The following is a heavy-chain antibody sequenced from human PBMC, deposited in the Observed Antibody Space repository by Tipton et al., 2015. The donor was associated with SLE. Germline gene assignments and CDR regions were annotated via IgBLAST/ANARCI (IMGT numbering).Heavy chain of an antibody. CDR2: INPNSGGT. V-gene: IGHV1-2*06. CDR3: ARERAVAGRGYFDY. D-gene: IGHD6-19*01. Sequence: SGAEVKKLGASVKVSCKVSGYTLTELSMHWVRQAPGQGLEWMGRINPNSGGTNYAQKFQGRVTMTRDTSISTAYMELSRLRSDDTAVYYCARERAVAGRGYFDYWGQGTLVTVSS. J-gene: IGHJ4*02. CDR1: GYTLTELS.